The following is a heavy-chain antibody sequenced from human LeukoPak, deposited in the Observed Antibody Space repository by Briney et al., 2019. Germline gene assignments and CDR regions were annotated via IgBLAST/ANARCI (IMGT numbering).Heavy chain of an antibody. CDR2: TSYDGSNK. D-gene: IGHD3-3*01. Sequence: GRSLRLSCAASGFSFSSYGMHWVRPAPGKGLEGVALTSYDGSNKYYGDSVKGRFTISRDNSKNTLYLQMNSLRAQDTAVYYCAKMPGDFWSAFYHYFDFWGQGTLVTVSS. CDR1: GFSFSSYG. V-gene: IGHV3-30*18. CDR3: AKMPGDFWSAFYHYFDF. J-gene: IGHJ4*02.